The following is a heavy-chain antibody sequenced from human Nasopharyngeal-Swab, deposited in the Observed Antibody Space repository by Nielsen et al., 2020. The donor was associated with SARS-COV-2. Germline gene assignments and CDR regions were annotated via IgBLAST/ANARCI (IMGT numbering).Heavy chain of an antibody. D-gene: IGHD6-13*01. J-gene: IGHJ4*02. Sequence: WIRQPPGKGLEWIGSIYHSGSTYYNPSLKSRVTISVDTSKNQFSLKLSSVTAADTAVYYCARWKGIAAAWDYWGQGTLVTVSS. V-gene: IGHV4-39*01. CDR2: IYHSGST. CDR3: ARWKGIAAAWDY.